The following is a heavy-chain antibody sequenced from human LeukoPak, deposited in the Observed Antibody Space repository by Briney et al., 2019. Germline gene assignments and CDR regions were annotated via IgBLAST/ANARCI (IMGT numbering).Heavy chain of an antibody. CDR1: GGSMNNYY. D-gene: IGHD3-10*01. V-gene: IGHV4-59*08. CDR2: IYYSGTT. J-gene: IGHJ4*02. CDR3: ASPPYGSGSYFDY. Sequence: PSETLSLTCTVSGGSMNNYYWSWIRQPPGKGLEWIAYIYYSGTTNYNPSLKSRVTTSVDTSKNQFSLKLSSVTAADTAVYYCASPPYGSGSYFDYWGQGTLVTVSS.